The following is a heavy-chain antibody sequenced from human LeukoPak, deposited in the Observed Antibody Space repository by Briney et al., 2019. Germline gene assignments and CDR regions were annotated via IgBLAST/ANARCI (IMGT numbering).Heavy chain of an antibody. CDR1: GGSISSYY. Sequence: PSETLSLTCTVSGGSISSYYWSWIRQPPGKGLEWIGYIYYSGSANYNPSLESRVTISVDTSKNQFSLKLSSVTAADTAVYYCASGSSGWYWYFDLWGRGTLVTASS. CDR2: IYYSGSA. CDR3: ASGSSGWYWYFDL. J-gene: IGHJ2*01. D-gene: IGHD6-19*01. V-gene: IGHV4-59*08.